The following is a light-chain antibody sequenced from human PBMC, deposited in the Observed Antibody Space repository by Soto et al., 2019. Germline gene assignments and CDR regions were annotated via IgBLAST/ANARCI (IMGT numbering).Light chain of an antibody. CDR3: TSWTTSTTMR. J-gene: IGLJ2*01. Sequence: QSALTQPASVSGSPGQSITISCTGTSSDIGAYNYVSWYQQHPGKAPKLMIYDVNIRPSGVSNRCSGSKSGNTASLTISGLQTEDEAEYYCTSWTTSTTMRFGGGTKLTVL. CDR1: SSDIGAYNY. CDR2: DVN. V-gene: IGLV2-14*03.